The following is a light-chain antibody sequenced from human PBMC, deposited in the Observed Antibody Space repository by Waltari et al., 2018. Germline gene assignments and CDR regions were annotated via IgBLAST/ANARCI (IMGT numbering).Light chain of an antibody. V-gene: IGLV4-69*01. J-gene: IGLJ3*02. CDR2: VNSDGSN. CDR3: QTGGHGTWV. CDR1: SGHTNNI. Sequence: QLVLTQSPSASAPLGASVKLTCTLSSGHTNNIIAWHQQHPTKGPRYLMKVNSDGSNNQGDKIPERFSGSSSGAERYLTISSLQSEDEADYYCQTGGHGTWVFGGGTKLTVL.